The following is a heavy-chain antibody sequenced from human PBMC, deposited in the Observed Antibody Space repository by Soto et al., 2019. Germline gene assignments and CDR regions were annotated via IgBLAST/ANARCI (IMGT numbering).Heavy chain of an antibody. V-gene: IGHV1-18*01. Sequence: QVQLVQSGGEVKNPGASVKVSCKTSGYTFTTYGISWVRQAPGQGLEWVGWISAYSGKKHYAQKFQGKVTMTTDTSTTTAYLERRSLRSDDTAVSYCASDPYLVDPQYWGQGTRVTVSS. CDR3: ASDPYLVDPQY. CDR2: ISAYSGKK. D-gene: IGHD3-16*01. J-gene: IGHJ4*02. CDR1: GYTFTTYG.